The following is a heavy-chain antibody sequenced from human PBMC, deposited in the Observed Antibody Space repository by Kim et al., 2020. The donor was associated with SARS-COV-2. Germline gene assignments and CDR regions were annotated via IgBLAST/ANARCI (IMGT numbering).Heavy chain of an antibody. D-gene: IGHD3-10*01. Sequence: YADYVKGRFTISRDNSKNTLYLQMNSLRAEDTAVYYCAKYYYGSGSYFDYWGQGTLVTVSS. V-gene: IGHV3-23*01. CDR3: AKYYYGSGSYFDY. J-gene: IGHJ4*02.